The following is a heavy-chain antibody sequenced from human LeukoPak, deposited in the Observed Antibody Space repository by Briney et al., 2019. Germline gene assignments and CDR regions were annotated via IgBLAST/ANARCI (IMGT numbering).Heavy chain of an antibody. Sequence: PGGSLRLSCAASGFTFSSYEMNWVRQAPGKGLEWVSYISSSGSTIYYADSVKGRFTISRDNSKNTLNLQMNSLRAEDTGVYFCASYNWDFLEDYWGQGTLVTVSS. D-gene: IGHD1-7*01. CDR1: GFTFSSYE. CDR3: ASYNWDFLEDY. CDR2: ISSSGSTI. J-gene: IGHJ4*02. V-gene: IGHV3-48*03.